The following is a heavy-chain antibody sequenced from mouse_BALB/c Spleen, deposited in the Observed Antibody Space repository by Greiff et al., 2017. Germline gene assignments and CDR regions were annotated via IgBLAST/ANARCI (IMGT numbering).Heavy chain of an antibody. CDR2: IRLKSNNYAT. J-gene: IGHJ4*01. CDR3: TRDYGSRFSYYYAMDY. CDR1: GFTFSNYW. D-gene: IGHD1-1*01. Sequence: EVQLQESGGGLVQPGGSMKLSCVASGFTFSNYWMNWVRQSPEKGLEWVAEIRLKSNNYATHYAESVKGRFTISRDDSKSSVYLQMNNLRAEDTGIYYCTRDYGSRFSYYYAMDYWGQGTSVTVSS. V-gene: IGHV6-6*02.